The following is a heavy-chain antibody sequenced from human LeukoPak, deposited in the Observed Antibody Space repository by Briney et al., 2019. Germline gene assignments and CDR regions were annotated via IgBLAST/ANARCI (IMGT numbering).Heavy chain of an antibody. V-gene: IGHV2-5*02. D-gene: IGHD3-10*01. CDR1: GVSLNAVGVG. CDR2: VYWDDDT. Sequence: SGPTLVNPTQTLTLTCTVSGVSLNAVGVGVGWIRQSPGKALEWLALVYWDDDTRYSPSLKSRLTITRDTSKNQVVLTMANMDAVDTGTYYCAHYGSGSFDYWGQGTLVTVSS. J-gene: IGHJ4*02. CDR3: AHYGSGSFDY.